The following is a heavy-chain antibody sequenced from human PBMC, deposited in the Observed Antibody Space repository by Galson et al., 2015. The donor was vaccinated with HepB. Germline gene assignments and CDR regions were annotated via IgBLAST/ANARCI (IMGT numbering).Heavy chain of an antibody. CDR1: GYTFTSYA. J-gene: IGHJ4*02. V-gene: IGHV1-3*01. CDR3: ARDPHEYSSSWYYFDY. D-gene: IGHD6-13*01. Sequence: SVKVSCKASGYTFTSYAMHWVRQAPGQRLEWMGWINAGNGNTKYSQKFQGRVTITRDTSASTAYMELSSLRSEDTAVYYCARDPHEYSSSWYYFDYWGQGTLVTVSS. CDR2: INAGNGNT.